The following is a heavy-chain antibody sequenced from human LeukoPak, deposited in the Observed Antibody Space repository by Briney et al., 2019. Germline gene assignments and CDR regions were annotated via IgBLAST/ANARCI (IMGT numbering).Heavy chain of an antibody. CDR3: ALGTWIQLIFDY. CDR2: IIPIFGTA. V-gene: IGHV1-69*05. J-gene: IGHJ4*02. Sequence: SVKVSCKASGGTFSSYAISWVRQAPAQGLEWMGRIIPIFGTANYAQKFQGRVTITTNESTSPAYMELSSLRSEDPAFHYCALGTWIQLIFDYWGQGTLVTVSS. CDR1: GGTFSSYA. D-gene: IGHD5-18*01.